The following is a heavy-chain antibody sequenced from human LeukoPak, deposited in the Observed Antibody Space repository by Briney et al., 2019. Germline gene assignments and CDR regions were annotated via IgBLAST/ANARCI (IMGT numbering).Heavy chain of an antibody. D-gene: IGHD6-13*01. CDR3: AREERQLETFDI. Sequence: GASVTVSCTASGYTFTSYGISWVRQAPGQGREWMGWISAYNGNTNYARKLQGRVTMTTDTSTSTAYMELRSLRSDDTAVYYCAREERQLETFDIWGQGTMVTVSS. V-gene: IGHV1-18*01. J-gene: IGHJ3*02. CDR2: ISAYNGNT. CDR1: GYTFTSYG.